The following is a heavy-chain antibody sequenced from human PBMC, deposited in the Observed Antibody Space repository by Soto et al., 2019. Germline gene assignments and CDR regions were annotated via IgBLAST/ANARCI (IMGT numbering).Heavy chain of an antibody. Sequence: PGGSLRLSCTASGFTFSSYAMSWVRQAPGKGLEWVSAISGGGGSTYYADSVKGRFTISRDNSKNTLYLQMNSLRAEDTAVYYCAKGAAAGFYYYYGMDVWGQGTTFTVSS. D-gene: IGHD6-13*01. V-gene: IGHV3-23*01. CDR3: AKGAAAGFYYYYGMDV. CDR1: GFTFSSYA. J-gene: IGHJ6*02. CDR2: ISGGGGST.